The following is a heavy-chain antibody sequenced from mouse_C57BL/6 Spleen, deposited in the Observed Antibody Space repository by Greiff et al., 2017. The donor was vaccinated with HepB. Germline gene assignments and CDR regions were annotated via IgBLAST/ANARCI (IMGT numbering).Heavy chain of an antibody. Sequence: EVQLQQSGPELVKPGASVKISCKASGYTFTDYYMNWVKQSHGKSLEWIGDINPNNGGTSYNQKFKGKATLTVDKSSSTAYMELRSLTSEDSAVYYCASPYYYGSTVYAMDYWGQGTSVTVSS. CDR2: INPNNGGT. V-gene: IGHV1-26*01. CDR1: GYTFTDYY. J-gene: IGHJ4*01. D-gene: IGHD1-1*01. CDR3: ASPYYYGSTVYAMDY.